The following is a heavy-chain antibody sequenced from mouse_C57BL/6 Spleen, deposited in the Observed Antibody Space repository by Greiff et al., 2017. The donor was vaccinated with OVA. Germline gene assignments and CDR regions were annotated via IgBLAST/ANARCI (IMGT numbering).Heavy chain of an antibody. D-gene: IGHD2-1*01. CDR3: ARWGFGNFDYYAMDY. CDR2: IYPGSGNT. Sequence: QVQLKESGPELVKPGASVKISCKASGYSFTSYYIHWVKQRPGQGLEWIGWIYPGSGNTKYNEKFKGKATLTADTSSSTAYMQLSSLTSEDSAVYYGARWGFGNFDYYAMDYWGQGTSVTVSS. J-gene: IGHJ4*01. CDR1: GYSFTSYY. V-gene: IGHV1-66*01.